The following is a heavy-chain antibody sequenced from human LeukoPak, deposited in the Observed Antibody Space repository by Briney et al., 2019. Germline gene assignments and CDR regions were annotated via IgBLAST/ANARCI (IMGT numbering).Heavy chain of an antibody. D-gene: IGHD6-13*01. CDR1: GFTFSSYW. CDR3: ATEWDSSSWYDY. J-gene: IGHJ4*02. Sequence: PGGSLRLSCAASGFTFSSYWMSWDRQAPGKGLEWVANIKQDGSEKYYVDSVKVRFTISRDNAKNSLYLQMNSLRAEDTAVYYCATEWDSSSWYDYWGQGTLVTVSS. V-gene: IGHV3-7*01. CDR2: IKQDGSEK.